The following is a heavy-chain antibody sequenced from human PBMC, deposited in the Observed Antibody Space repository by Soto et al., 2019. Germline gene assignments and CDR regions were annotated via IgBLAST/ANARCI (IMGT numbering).Heavy chain of an antibody. J-gene: IGHJ3*02. V-gene: IGHV1-18*01. D-gene: IGHD3-16*01. CDR1: GYTFTSYG. CDR3: ARFMITFGGVPLEAFDI. CDR2: ISAYNGNT. Sequence: GASVKVSCKASGYTFTSYGISWVRQAPGQGLEWMGWISAYNGNTNYAQKLQGRVTISRDNAKNSLYLQMNSLRAEDTALYYCARFMITFGGVPLEAFDIWGQGTMVTVSS.